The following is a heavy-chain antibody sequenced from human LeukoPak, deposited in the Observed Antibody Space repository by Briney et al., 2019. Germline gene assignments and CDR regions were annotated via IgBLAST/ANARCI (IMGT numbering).Heavy chain of an antibody. CDR3: VRDSYQLLSHDACDI. CDR2: ISSDNGNT. V-gene: IGHV1-18*01. Sequence: ASVKVSCKASGYTFTTYGISWVRQAPGQGLEWMGWISSDNGNTNYVQKLQGRVTMTTDTSTNTAYMELRSLKSDDTAVYYCVRDSYQLLSHDACDIWGQGTVVTVSS. CDR1: GYTFTTYG. J-gene: IGHJ3*02. D-gene: IGHD2-2*01.